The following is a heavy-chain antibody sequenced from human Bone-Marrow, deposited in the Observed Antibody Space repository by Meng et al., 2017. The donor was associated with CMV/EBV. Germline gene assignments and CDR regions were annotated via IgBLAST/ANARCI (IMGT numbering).Heavy chain of an antibody. CDR1: GGSISSYY. Sequence: SETLSLTCTVSGGSISSYYWSWIRQPPGKGLEWIGYIYYSGSTNYNPSLKSRVTISVDTSKNQFSLKLSSVTAADTAVYYCARHKSGSSSSRWDDAFDIWGQGTIVTVSS. CDR2: IYYSGST. CDR3: ARHKSGSSSSRWDDAFDI. J-gene: IGHJ3*02. D-gene: IGHD6-6*01. V-gene: IGHV4-59*01.